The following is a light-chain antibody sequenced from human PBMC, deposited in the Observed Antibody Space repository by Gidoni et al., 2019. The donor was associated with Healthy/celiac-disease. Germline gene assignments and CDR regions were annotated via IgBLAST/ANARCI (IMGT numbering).Light chain of an antibody. CDR2: DST. J-gene: IGKJ4*01. Sequence: EIVLTQSPATLSVSPGERATLYCRASQSVSSSLAWYQQKPGHAPRLLIYDSTKRATGIPAKFSGSGSGADFTLTSSILQPEDFAVYYCQHRTNSPLTFGAGTKVEIK. CDR3: QHRTNSPLT. CDR1: QSVSSS. V-gene: IGKV3-11*01.